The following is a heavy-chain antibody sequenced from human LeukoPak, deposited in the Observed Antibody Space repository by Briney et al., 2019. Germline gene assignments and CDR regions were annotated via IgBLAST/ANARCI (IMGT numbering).Heavy chain of an antibody. CDR3: AKSPLRNFRLGELSLRSGLF. J-gene: IGHJ4*02. Sequence: PSETLSLTCTVSGGSISSYYWSWIRQPPGKGLEWIGYIYYSGSTNYNPSLKSRVTISVDTSKNQFSLKLSSVTAADTAVYYCAKSPLRNFRLGELSLRSGLFWGQGTLVTVSS. CDR1: GGSISSYY. V-gene: IGHV4-59*01. CDR2: IYYSGST. D-gene: IGHD3-16*02.